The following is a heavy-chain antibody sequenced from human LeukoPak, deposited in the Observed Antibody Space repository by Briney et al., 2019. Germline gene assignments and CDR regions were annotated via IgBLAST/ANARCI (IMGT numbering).Heavy chain of an antibody. CDR2: ISGSGGTT. CDR1: GFTFSSYA. J-gene: IGHJ5*02. CDR3: AKGAPILTGYFPFDP. Sequence: TGGSLRLSCAASGFTFSSYAMSWVRQAPGKGLEWVSAISGSGGTTYYADSVKGRFTISRDNSKNTLYLQMNSLRAEDTAVYYCAKGAPILTGYFPFDPWGQGTLVTVSS. D-gene: IGHD3-9*01. V-gene: IGHV3-23*01.